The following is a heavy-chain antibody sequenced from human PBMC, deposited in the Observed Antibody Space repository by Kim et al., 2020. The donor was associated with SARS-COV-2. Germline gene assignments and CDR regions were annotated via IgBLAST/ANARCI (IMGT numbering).Heavy chain of an antibody. V-gene: IGHV3-33*01. Sequence: YAESVKGRFTIARDNSKNTLYLQMNSLRAEDTAVYYCARYYYDSSGYQDYWGQGTLVTVSS. J-gene: IGHJ4*02. D-gene: IGHD3-22*01. CDR3: ARYYYDSSGYQDY.